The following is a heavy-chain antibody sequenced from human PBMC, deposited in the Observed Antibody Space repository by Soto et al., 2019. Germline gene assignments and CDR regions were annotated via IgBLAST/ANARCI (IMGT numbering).Heavy chain of an antibody. J-gene: IGHJ5*02. CDR2: INHSGST. CDR3: ARVHRYGILTGLSIGWFDP. Sequence: SETLSLTCAVYGGSFSGYYWSWIRQPPGKGLEWIGEINHSGSTNYNPSLKSRVTISVDTSKNQFSLKLSSVTAADTAVYYCARVHRYGILTGLSIGWFDPWGQGTLVTVSS. D-gene: IGHD3-9*01. V-gene: IGHV4-34*01. CDR1: GGSFSGYY.